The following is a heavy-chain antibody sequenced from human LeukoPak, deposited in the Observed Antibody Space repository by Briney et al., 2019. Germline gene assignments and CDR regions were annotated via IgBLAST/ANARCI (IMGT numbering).Heavy chain of an antibody. D-gene: IGHD4-17*01. CDR2: ISGSGGST. V-gene: IGHV3-23*01. Sequence: GGSLRLSCAASGFTFSSYGMSWVRQAPGKGLEWVSAISGSGGSTYYADSVKGRFTISRDNSKNTLYLQMNSLRAEDTAVYYCAKDQGMTTDYYFDYWGQGTLVTVSS. CDR3: AKDQGMTTDYYFDY. J-gene: IGHJ4*02. CDR1: GFTFSSYG.